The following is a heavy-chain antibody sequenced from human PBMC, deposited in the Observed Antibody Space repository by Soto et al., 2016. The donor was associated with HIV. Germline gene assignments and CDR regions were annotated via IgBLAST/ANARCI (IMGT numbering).Heavy chain of an antibody. V-gene: IGHV3-21*01. CDR3: ARDPRTTNYYYYMDV. J-gene: IGHJ6*03. D-gene: IGHD1-7*01. Sequence: EVQLVESGGGVVQPGRSLRLSCAASGFIFSSYSMNWVRQAPGKGLEWVSSISSSSSYTYYADSVKGRFTISRDNAKNSLYLQMNSLRAEDTAVYYCARDPRTTNYYYYMDVWGQRDHGHRLL. CDR1: GFIFSSYS. CDR2: ISSSSSYT.